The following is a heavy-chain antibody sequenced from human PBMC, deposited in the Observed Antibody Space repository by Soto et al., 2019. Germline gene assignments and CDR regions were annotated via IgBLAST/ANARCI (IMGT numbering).Heavy chain of an antibody. D-gene: IGHD3-22*01. CDR3: TTVSNYYDSSGYYWEDYYGMEV. Sequence: PGGSLRLPCAASGFTFSNAWMNWVRQAPGKGLEWVGRIKSKTDGGTTDYAAPVKGRFTISRDDSKNTLYLQMNSLKTEDTAVYYCTTVSNYYDSSGYYWEDYYGMEVWGQGTTVTVSS. CDR2: IKSKTDGGTT. J-gene: IGHJ6*02. CDR1: GFTFSNAW. V-gene: IGHV3-15*07.